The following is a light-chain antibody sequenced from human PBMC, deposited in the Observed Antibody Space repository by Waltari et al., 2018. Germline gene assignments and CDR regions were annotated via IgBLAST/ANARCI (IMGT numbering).Light chain of an antibody. V-gene: IGKV3-11*01. CDR2: DAS. J-gene: IGKJ1*01. CDR3: QQCNNSPPP. CDR1: QSVSSQ. Sequence: EIVLTQSPATLSLSPGEGATLSCRASQSVSSQLVWYQQKRGQAPRLLIYDASNRATGIPARFSGSGSGTDFTLTISSLEPEGFAVYYCQQCNNSPPPFGQGTKVEIK.